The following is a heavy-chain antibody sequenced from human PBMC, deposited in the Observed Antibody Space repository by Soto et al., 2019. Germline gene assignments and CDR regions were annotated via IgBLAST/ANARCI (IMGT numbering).Heavy chain of an antibody. D-gene: IGHD3-3*01. Sequence: GGSLRLSCAASGFTVSSNYMSWVRQAPGKGLEWVSVIYSGGSTYYADSVKGRFTISRDSSKNTLYLQMNSLRAEDTAVYYCARVAYDFWSGRGFDPWGQGTLVTVSS. CDR3: ARVAYDFWSGRGFDP. J-gene: IGHJ5*02. V-gene: IGHV3-66*01. CDR2: IYSGGST. CDR1: GFTVSSNY.